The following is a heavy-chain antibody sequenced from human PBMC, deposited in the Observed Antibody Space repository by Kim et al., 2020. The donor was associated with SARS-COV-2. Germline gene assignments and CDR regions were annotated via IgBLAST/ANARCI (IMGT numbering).Heavy chain of an antibody. CDR2: ISSSSSYI. J-gene: IGHJ4*02. D-gene: IGHD2-15*01. CDR3: AGGPECSGGSC. V-gene: IGHV3-21*01. Sequence: GGSLRLSCAASGFTFSSYSMNWVRQAPGKGLEWVSSISSSSSYIYYADSVKGRFTITRDNAKNSLYLQMNSLRAEDTDVYYCAGGPECSGGSCWGQGTLVTVSS. CDR1: GFTFSSYS.